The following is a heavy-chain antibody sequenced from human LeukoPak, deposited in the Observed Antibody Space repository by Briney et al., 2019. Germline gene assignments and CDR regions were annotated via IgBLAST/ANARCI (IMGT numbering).Heavy chain of an antibody. CDR2: IYYSGST. V-gene: IGHV4-39*01. CDR3: ARHAPLTYYYGSGSYPFDY. CDR1: AGSISSSSYY. J-gene: IGHJ4*02. D-gene: IGHD3-10*01. Sequence: KASETLSLTCTVSAGSISSSSYYWDCTRQPPGKGLERIGSIYYSGSTYYNPSLKSRVTISVDTSKNQFSLKLSSVTAADTAVYYCARHAPLTYYYGSGSYPFDYWGQGTLVTVSS.